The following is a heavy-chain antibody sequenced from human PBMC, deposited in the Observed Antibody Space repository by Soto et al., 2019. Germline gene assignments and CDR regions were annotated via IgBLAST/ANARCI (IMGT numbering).Heavy chain of an antibody. J-gene: IGHJ6*02. CDR2: IIPISETT. V-gene: IGHV1-69*13. D-gene: IGHD2-2*01. CDR3: ARSQGSSTSLEIYYYYYYGMDV. Sequence: SVKVSCKASGGTFSSYAISWVQQAPGQGLEWMGGIIPISETTNYAQKFQGRVTITADESKSTAYMELSSLRSEDTAVYYCARSQGSSTSLEIYYYYYYGMDVWGQGTTVTVSS. CDR1: GGTFSSYA.